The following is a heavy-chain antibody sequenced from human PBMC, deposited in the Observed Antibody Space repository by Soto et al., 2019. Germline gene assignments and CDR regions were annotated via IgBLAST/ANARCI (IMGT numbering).Heavy chain of an antibody. CDR3: VRNYGAG. V-gene: IGHV3-66*01. CDR1: GFSVTTNH. J-gene: IGHJ6*02. CDR2: IYSGGAT. D-gene: IGHD3-16*01. Sequence: EVQLVESGGGLVQPGGSLRLSCAVSGFSVTTNHMTWVRQAPGKGLEWVSIIYSGGATDYADSVKGRLTISRDNSKNTLHLQMNSLRGEDTAIYYCVRNYGAGWGQGTTVTVSS.